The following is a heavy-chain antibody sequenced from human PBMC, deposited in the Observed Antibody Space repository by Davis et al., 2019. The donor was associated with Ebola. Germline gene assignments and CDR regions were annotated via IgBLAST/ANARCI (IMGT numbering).Heavy chain of an antibody. CDR1: GYTFTSYD. J-gene: IGHJ4*02. V-gene: IGHV1-3*01. D-gene: IGHD4-17*01. CDR2: INAGNGNT. Sequence: AASVKVSCKASGYTFTSYDINWVRQATGQGLEWMGWINAGNGNTKYSQKFQGRVTITRDTSASTAYMELSSLRSEDTAVYYCASTHDYGDYDFDYWGQGTLVTVSS. CDR3: ASTHDYGDYDFDY.